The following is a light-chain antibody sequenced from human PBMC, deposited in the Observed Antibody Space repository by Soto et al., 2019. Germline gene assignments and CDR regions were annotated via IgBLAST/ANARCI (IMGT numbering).Light chain of an antibody. CDR1: QSISSW. Sequence: DIQMTQSPSTLSASVGVRVTITCRASQSISSWLAWYQQKPGKAPNLLIYKASSLQSGVPSRFSGSGSGTEFTLTISSLQPDDFATYYCQQYNTYPWTFGQGTKVEIK. CDR2: KAS. J-gene: IGKJ1*01. V-gene: IGKV1-5*03. CDR3: QQYNTYPWT.